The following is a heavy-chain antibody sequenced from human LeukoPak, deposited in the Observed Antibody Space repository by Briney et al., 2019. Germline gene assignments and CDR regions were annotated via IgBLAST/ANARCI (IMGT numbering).Heavy chain of an antibody. D-gene: IGHD2-15*01. Sequence: SETLSLTCTVSGGSISSSPYYWGWIRQPPGKGLEWIGSIYYSGTTHYNPSLESRVTISVDTSKNQFSLKLRFVTAADTAVYYCARVRCSGGSCPYYYYYYYMDVWGKGTTVTVSS. CDR1: GGSISSSPYY. CDR2: IYYSGTT. CDR3: ARVRCSGGSCPYYYYYYYMDV. V-gene: IGHV4-39*07. J-gene: IGHJ6*03.